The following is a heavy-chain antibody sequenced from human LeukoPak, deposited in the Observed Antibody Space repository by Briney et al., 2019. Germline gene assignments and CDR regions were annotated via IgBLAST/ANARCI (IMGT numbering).Heavy chain of an antibody. CDR2: IYYSGST. Sequence: SETLSLTCTVSGGSISSYYWSWIRQPPGKGLEWIGYIYYSGSTNYNPSLKSRVTISVDTSKNQFSLKLSSVTAADTAVYYCARVGSGYVNFDYWGQGTLVTVSS. D-gene: IGHD5-12*01. J-gene: IGHJ4*02. V-gene: IGHV4-59*12. CDR1: GGSISSYY. CDR3: ARVGSGYVNFDY.